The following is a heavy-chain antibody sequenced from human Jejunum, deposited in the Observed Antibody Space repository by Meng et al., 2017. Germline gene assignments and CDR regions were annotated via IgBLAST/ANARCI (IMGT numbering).Heavy chain of an antibody. J-gene: IGHJ4*02. V-gene: IGHV2-5*02. Sequence: QITLKESGPTLVKPPPTLTLTCTFSGFSLPTNGVGVGWIRQPPGKALEWLALVYWDDDERYSPSLKSRLTITKNTSKNQVVLTMTNMGPVDTAVYYCARDLTYGFLEWGQGTLVTVSS. CDR3: ARDLTYGFLE. CDR1: GFSLPTNGVG. CDR2: VYWDDDE. D-gene: IGHD3-3*01.